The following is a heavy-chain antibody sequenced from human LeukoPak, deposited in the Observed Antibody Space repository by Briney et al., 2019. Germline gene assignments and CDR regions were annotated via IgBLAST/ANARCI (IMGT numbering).Heavy chain of an antibody. V-gene: IGHV4-39*07. D-gene: IGHD3-16*01. J-gene: IGHJ4*02. CDR3: AREGGRGTTYNY. CDR1: GGSISSSSYY. Sequence: SETLSLTCTVSGGSISSSSYYWGWIRRPPGKGLEWIGSIYYTGSTYSNPSLKSRVTISVDTSKNQFSLKLSSVTAADTAVYYCAREGGRGTTYNYWGQGTLVTVSS. CDR2: IYYTGST.